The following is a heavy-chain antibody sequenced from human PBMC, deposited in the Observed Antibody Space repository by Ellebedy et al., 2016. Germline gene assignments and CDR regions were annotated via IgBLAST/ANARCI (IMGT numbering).Heavy chain of an antibody. D-gene: IGHD1-14*01. Sequence: SVKVSXXASGGTFSSYAISWVRQAPGQGLEWMGGIIPIFGTANYAQKFQGRVTITADESTSTAYMELSSLRSEDTAVYYCARDPWARNDAFDIWGQGTMVTVSS. J-gene: IGHJ3*02. CDR3: ARDPWARNDAFDI. CDR1: GGTFSSYA. CDR2: IIPIFGTA. V-gene: IGHV1-69*13.